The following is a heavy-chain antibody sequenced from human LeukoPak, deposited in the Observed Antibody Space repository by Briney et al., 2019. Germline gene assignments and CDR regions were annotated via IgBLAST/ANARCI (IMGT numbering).Heavy chain of an antibody. CDR2: IWYDGSNK. D-gene: IGHD5-12*01. CDR1: GFTFSSYG. V-gene: IGHV3-33*01. CDR3: ARLDAYSGYPRYYYYGMDV. Sequence: GGSLRLSCAASGFTFSSYGMHWVPQAPGKGLKGWAVIWYDGSNKDYADSVKGRFTISRDNSKNQLYLQMHSLRAEDTAVYYCARLDAYSGYPRYYYYGMDVWGQGTTVSVCS. J-gene: IGHJ6*02.